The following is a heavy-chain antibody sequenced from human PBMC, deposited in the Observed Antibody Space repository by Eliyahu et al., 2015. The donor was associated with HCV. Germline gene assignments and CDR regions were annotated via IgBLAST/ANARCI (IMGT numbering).Heavy chain of an antibody. D-gene: IGHD3-16*01. CDR2: IGTAGDT. CDR3: ARSWGRHSPFDY. Sequence: EVQLVESGGGLVQPGGSLRLSCAASGFTFSSYDMHWVRQATGKGLEWVSAIGTAGDTYYPGSVKGRFTISRENAKNSLYLQMNSLRAGDTAVYYCARSWGRHSPFDYWGQGTLVTVSS. V-gene: IGHV3-13*01. CDR1: GFTFSSYD. J-gene: IGHJ4*02.